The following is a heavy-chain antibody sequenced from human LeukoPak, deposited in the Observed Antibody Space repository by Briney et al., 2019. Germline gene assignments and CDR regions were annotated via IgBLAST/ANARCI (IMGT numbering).Heavy chain of an antibody. CDR1: GGSISSSSYY. V-gene: IGHV4-39*01. CDR2: IYYSGST. CDR3: ASAHYDSSGYLDY. J-gene: IGHJ4*02. D-gene: IGHD3-22*01. Sequence: SETLSLTCTVSGGSISSSSYYWGWIRQPPWKGLEWIGSIYYSGSTYYSPSLKSRVTISVDTSKNQFSLKLSSVTAADTAVYYCASAHYDSSGYLDYWGQGTLVTVSS.